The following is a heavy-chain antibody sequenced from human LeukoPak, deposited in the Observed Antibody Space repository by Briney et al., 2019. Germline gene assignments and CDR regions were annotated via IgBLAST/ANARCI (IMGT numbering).Heavy chain of an antibody. V-gene: IGHV3-23*01. Sequence: GGSLRLSCAASGFTFSSYAMSWVRQAPGRGLEWVSAISGSGGSTYYADSMKGRFTISRDNSKNTLYLQMNSLRAEDTAVYYCAAGRYYFEYWGQGTLVTVSS. J-gene: IGHJ4*02. CDR1: GFTFSSYA. CDR3: AAGRYYFEY. CDR2: ISGSGGST.